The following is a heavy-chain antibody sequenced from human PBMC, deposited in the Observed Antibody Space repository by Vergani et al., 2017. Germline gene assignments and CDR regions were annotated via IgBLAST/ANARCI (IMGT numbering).Heavy chain of an antibody. CDR2: IYHSGGA. CDR3: ARTESFSLRYYHWAL. CDR1: GGSITSSSYY. J-gene: IGHJ4*02. Sequence: QLHLQESGPGLVKPSETLSLTCTVSGGSITSSSYYWGWIRQPPGKGLEWIGNIYHSGGAYYNPSLKGRVTISVDTSKNQFSLEVTSVTAAYTAIYFCARTESFSLRYYHWALWGQGTLVTVSS. D-gene: IGHD3-9*01. V-gene: IGHV4-39*01.